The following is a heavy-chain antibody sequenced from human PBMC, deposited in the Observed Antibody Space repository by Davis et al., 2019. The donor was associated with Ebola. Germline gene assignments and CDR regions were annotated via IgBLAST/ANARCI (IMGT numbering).Heavy chain of an antibody. CDR2: LGTSADT. Sequence: GESLKISCAASGFMFSSYSMNWVRQAPGKGLEWVSTLGTSADTYYADSVKGRFTISRDNSKNTLYLQMNSLRAEDTAVYYCARKTFFDYWGQGTLVTVSS. J-gene: IGHJ4*02. CDR3: ARKTFFDY. CDR1: GFMFSSYS. V-gene: IGHV3-21*01. D-gene: IGHD2/OR15-2a*01.